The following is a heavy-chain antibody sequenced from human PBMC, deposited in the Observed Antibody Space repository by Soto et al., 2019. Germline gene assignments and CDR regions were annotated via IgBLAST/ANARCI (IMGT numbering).Heavy chain of an antibody. CDR1: GYSFTSYW. CDR3: ARQDDIVVVVAAHTGAFDI. Sequence: GESLKISCKGSGYSFTSYWIGWVRQMPGKGLEWMGIIYPGDSDTRYSPSFQGQVTISADKSISTAYLQWSSLKASDTAMYYCARQDDIVVVVAAHTGAFDIWGQGTMVTVSS. D-gene: IGHD2-15*01. J-gene: IGHJ3*02. V-gene: IGHV5-51*01. CDR2: IYPGDSDT.